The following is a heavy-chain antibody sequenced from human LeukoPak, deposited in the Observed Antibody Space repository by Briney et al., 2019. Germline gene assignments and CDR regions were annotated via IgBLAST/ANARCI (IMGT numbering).Heavy chain of an antibody. V-gene: IGHV3-33*01. CDR2: IWYDGSNN. D-gene: IGHD1-14*01. CDR3: ARSPTGENWFDL. Sequence: QPGGSLTLSCAASAFTFSSYGMHWLRQAPGKGLKGVAVIWYDGSNNYYADSVKGRFTISRDNSKNPLYLQMNSMRAEDTAVYYCARSPTGENWFDLWGQGPLVSVSS. CDR1: AFTFSSYG. J-gene: IGHJ5*02.